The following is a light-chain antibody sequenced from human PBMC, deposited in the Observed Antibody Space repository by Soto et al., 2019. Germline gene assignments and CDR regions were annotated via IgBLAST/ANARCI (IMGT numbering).Light chain of an antibody. CDR2: DAS. J-gene: IGKJ1*01. CDR3: QQDNSSPRT. V-gene: IGKV1-5*01. Sequence: DIQMTQSPSTLSASVGDRVTITCRASQSINSWLAWYQQKPGKAPKLLIYDASSWESGVPSRFSGSGSGTEFTLTISSLQPDDFATYYCQQDNSSPRTFGQGTKVEIK. CDR1: QSINSW.